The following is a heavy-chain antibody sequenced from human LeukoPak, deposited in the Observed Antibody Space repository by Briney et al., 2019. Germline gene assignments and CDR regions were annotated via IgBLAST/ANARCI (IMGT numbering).Heavy chain of an antibody. CDR1: GFSFSSYG. CDR3: ARDSAADDNDFDV. J-gene: IGHJ3*01. D-gene: IGHD6-25*01. Sequence: GGSLRLSCMPSGFSFSSYGMHWVRQAPGKGLEWVAVIWSHGNRKHHSDSVEGRFAISRDNSKNILYLQMNNLRAEDTALYYCARDSAADDNDFDVWGQGTMVTVSS. V-gene: IGHV3-33*01. CDR2: IWSHGNRK.